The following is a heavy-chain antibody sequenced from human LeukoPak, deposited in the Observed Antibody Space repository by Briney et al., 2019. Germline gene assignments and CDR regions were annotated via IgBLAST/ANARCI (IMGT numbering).Heavy chain of an antibody. D-gene: IGHD3-10*01. CDR1: GFTFSSYA. J-gene: IGHJ6*02. CDR2: ISYDGSNK. V-gene: IGHV3-30-3*01. Sequence: GGSLRLSCAASGFTFSSYAIHWVREAPGKGLEWVAVISYDGSNKYYADSVKGRFTISRDNSKNTLYLQMNSLRAEDTAVYYCARGLHYYYYGMDVWGQGTTVTVSS. CDR3: ARGLHYYYYGMDV.